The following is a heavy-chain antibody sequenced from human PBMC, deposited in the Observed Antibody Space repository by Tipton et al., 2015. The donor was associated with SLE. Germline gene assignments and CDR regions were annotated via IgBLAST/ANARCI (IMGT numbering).Heavy chain of an antibody. CDR1: GGSISSHY. CDR2: IYYSGST. CDR3: ARGRDGYNSGHYYYYYYMDV. J-gene: IGHJ6*03. Sequence: TLSLTCPVSGGSISSHYWSWIRQPPGKGLEWIGYIYYSGSTYYNPSLKSRVTISVDTSKNQFSLKLSSVTAADTAVYYCARGRDGYNSGHYYYYYYMDVWGKGTTVTVSS. D-gene: IGHD5-24*01. V-gene: IGHV4-59*11.